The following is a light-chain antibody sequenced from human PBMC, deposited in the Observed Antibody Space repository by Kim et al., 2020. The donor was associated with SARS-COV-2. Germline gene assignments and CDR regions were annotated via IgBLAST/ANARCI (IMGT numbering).Light chain of an antibody. V-gene: IGKV3-20*01. CDR3: QQYGSSPQT. CDR2: GAS. Sequence: EIGLTQSPGTLSLSPGERATLSCRASQSVSSSYLAWYQQKPGQAPRLLIYGASSRATGIPDRFSGSGSGTDFTLTISRLEPEDFAVYYCQQYGSSPQTFGQGTKLEI. CDR1: QSVSSSY. J-gene: IGKJ2*01.